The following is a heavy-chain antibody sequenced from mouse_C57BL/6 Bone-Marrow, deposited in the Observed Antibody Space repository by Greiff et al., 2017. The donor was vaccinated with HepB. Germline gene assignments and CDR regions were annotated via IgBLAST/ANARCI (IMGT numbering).Heavy chain of an antibody. CDR2: IDPENGDT. J-gene: IGHJ4*01. D-gene: IGHD2-2*01. CDR3: ARIYYGYLDY. CDR1: GFNIKDDY. V-gene: IGHV14-4*01. Sequence: EVKLEESGAELVRPGASVKLSCTASGFNIKDDYMHWVKQRPEQGLEWIGWIDPENGDTEYASKFQGKATITADTSSNTAYLQLSSLTSEDSAVYYCARIYYGYLDYWGQGTSVTVSS.